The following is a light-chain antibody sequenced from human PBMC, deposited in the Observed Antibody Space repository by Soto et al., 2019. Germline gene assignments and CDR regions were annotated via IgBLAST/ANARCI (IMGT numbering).Light chain of an antibody. CDR2: EVS. J-gene: IGLJ1*01. Sequence: QPVLTQPPSGSGSPGHSGTISCTETSSDVGSYNRVSWYQQPPGTAPKLMIYEVSNRPSGVPDRFSGSKSGNTASLTISGLQAEDEADYYCSSYTTSSTYVFGTGTKVTVL. CDR3: SSYTTSSTYV. V-gene: IGLV2-18*02. CDR1: SSDVGSYNR.